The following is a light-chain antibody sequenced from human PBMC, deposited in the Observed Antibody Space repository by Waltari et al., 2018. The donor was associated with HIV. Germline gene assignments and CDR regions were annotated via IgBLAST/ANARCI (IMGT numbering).Light chain of an antibody. CDR2: AAS. CDR3: QHFDSYPLT. CDR1: QGISSS. Sequence: TQSPSFLSASVGDRVTITCRASQGISSSLAWYQQKSGKAPKLLIYAASTLQSGVPSRFSGSGSGTEFTLTISSLQPEDFATYYCQHFDSYPLTFGGGTKVEI. J-gene: IGKJ4*01. V-gene: IGKV1-9*01.